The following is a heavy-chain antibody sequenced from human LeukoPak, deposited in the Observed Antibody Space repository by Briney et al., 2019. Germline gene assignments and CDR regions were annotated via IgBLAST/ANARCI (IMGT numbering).Heavy chain of an antibody. V-gene: IGHV3-74*01. CDR1: GFTFSSYG. Sequence: PGGSLRLSCEASGFTFSSYGMHWVRQAPGKGLVWISRINVDGGTTDYADSVRGRFTISRDNAKNTLYLQMNNLRAEDTAVYYCARDMTGPLDYWGQGTLVTASS. CDR2: INVDGGTT. D-gene: IGHD1-20*01. CDR3: ARDMTGPLDY. J-gene: IGHJ4*02.